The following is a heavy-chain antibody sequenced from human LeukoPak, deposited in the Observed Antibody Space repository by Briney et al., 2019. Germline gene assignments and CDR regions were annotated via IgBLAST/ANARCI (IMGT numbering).Heavy chain of an antibody. CDR2: ISYDGSNT. V-gene: IGHV3-30*04. CDR3: ARDLGWDYYDSSGYGPERSVDY. Sequence: PGKSLRLSCAASGFSFSNYAVDWVRQAPGKGLEWVAIISYDGSNTYYAESVKGRFTISRDNSKNTLYLQMNSLRAEDTAVYYCARDLGWDYYDSSGYGPERSVDYWGQGTLVTVSS. CDR1: GFSFSNYA. J-gene: IGHJ4*02. D-gene: IGHD3-22*01.